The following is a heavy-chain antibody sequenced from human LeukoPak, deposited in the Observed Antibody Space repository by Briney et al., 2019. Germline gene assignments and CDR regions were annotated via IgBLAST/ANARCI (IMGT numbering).Heavy chain of an antibody. CDR2: IYDSGST. J-gene: IGHJ4*02. CDR3: ARVGEDGDFDY. V-gene: IGHV4-4*02. CDR1: GCSISSSNG. Sequence: AETLSLTCAVSGCSISSSNGWCWGRQPPGRGLGWIGEIYDSGSTNYNPSLKSRVTISVDKSKNQFSLKLSSVTAADTAVYYCARVGEDGDFDYWGQGTLVTVSS. D-gene: IGHD4-17*01.